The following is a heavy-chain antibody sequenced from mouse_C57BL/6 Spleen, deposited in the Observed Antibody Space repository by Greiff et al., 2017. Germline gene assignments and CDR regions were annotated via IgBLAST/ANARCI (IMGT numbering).Heavy chain of an antibody. Sequence: VQLQQSGPELVKPGASVKISCKASGYSFTDYNMNWVKQSNGKSLEWIGVINPNYGTTSYNQKFKGKATLTVDQYSSTAYMQLNSLTSEDSAVYFCARRALVYYVYDYSAMDYWGQGTSVTVSS. J-gene: IGHJ4*01. CDR3: ARRALVYYVYDYSAMDY. CDR2: INPNYGTT. CDR1: GYSFTDYN. D-gene: IGHD2-2*01. V-gene: IGHV1-39*01.